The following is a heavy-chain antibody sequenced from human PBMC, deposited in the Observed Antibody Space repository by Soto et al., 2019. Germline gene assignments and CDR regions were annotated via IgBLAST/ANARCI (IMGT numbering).Heavy chain of an antibody. D-gene: IGHD2-2*01. CDR1: GFAFNNYG. CDR3: AREDSIIIPAVSDF. Sequence: PGGSLRLSCTVSGFAFNNYGINWVRQAPGKGLEWVSSISKSDYTYYSDSVKGRFTISRDNAKNSVSLQMNTLRVEDTAVYYCAREDSIIIPAVSDFWGHGTMVTVYS. CDR2: ISKSDYT. V-gene: IGHV3-21*01. J-gene: IGHJ4*01.